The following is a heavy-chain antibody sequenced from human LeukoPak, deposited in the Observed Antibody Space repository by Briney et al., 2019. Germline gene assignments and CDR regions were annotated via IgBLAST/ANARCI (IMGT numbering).Heavy chain of an antibody. J-gene: IGHJ4*02. CDR2: IDHGGSA. D-gene: IGHD4-11*01. CDR3: ARRATTEDYFEY. Sequence: KPSETLSLTCGVYSGSFSGYFWTWIRQPPGKGLEWIAEIDHGGSADYKPYLKSRLTLSVDTSKDQFSLKLTSVTAADTAVYYCARRATTEDYFEYWGQGTLVTASS. CDR1: SGSFSGYF. V-gene: IGHV4-34*01.